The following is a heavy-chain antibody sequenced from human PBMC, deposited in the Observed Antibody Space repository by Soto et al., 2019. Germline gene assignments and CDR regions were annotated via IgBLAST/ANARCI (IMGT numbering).Heavy chain of an antibody. CDR2: ISYTGST. D-gene: IGHD2-15*01. V-gene: IGHV4-59*01. J-gene: IGHJ4*02. CDR3: ATGGGWRLKSDIRGLYFDS. Sequence: SETLSLTCTVSGGSLSGSYCSWIRQSPGKSLEWIASISYTGSTTHNHSLKSRVTLSVDKSTNQFSLSLTSVTPAATAAYYCATGGGWRLKSDIRGLYFDSWGQGVLVTVSS. CDR1: GGSLSGSY.